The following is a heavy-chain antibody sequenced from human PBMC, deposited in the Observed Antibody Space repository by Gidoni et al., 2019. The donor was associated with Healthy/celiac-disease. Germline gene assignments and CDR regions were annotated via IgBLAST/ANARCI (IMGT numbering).Heavy chain of an antibody. J-gene: IGHJ4*02. V-gene: IGHV4-39*01. CDR3: ARLGVAVAGTDVDY. CDR1: GGSISSSSYY. Sequence: QLQLQESGPGLVKPSETLSPPCTVSGGSISSSSYYWGWIRQPPGKGLEWIGSIYYSGSTYYNPSLKSRVTISVDTSKNQFSLKLSSVTAADTAVYYCARLGVAVAGTDVDYWGQGTLVTVSS. D-gene: IGHD6-19*01. CDR2: IYYSGST.